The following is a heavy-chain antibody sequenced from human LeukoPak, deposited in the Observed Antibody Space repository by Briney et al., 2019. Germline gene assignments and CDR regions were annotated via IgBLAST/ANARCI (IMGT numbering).Heavy chain of an antibody. Sequence: SETLSLICTVSGGSISSSSYYWGWIRQPPGKGLEWIGSIYYSGSTYYNPSLKSRVTISVDTSKNQFSLKLSSVTAADTAVYYCARHVDTAMVTAVIDYWGQGTLVTVSS. CDR3: ARHVDTAMVTAVIDY. D-gene: IGHD5-18*01. CDR1: GGSISSSSYY. J-gene: IGHJ4*02. V-gene: IGHV4-39*01. CDR2: IYYSGST.